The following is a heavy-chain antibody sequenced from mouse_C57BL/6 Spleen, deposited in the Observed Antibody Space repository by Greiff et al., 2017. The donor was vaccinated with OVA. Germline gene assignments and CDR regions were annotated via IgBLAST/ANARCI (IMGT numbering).Heavy chain of an antibody. CDR3: ERRGYYYGFDY. D-gene: IGHD1-1*01. CDR2: IYPGDGDT. Sequence: LVEPGAELVKPGASVKISCKASGYAFSSYWMNWVKQRPGKGLEWIGQIYPGDGDTNYNGKFKGKATLTADKSSSTAYMQLSRLTSEDSAVYAGERRGYYYGFDYWGQGTTLTVSS. CDR1: GYAFSSYW. V-gene: IGHV1-80*01. J-gene: IGHJ2*01.